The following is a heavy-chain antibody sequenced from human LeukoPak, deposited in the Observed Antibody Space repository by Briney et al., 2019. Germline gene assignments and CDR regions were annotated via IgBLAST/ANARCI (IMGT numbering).Heavy chain of an antibody. CDR1: GGSISSSSYY. CDR3: ATRSSSWNYFDY. D-gene: IGHD6-13*01. CDR2: IYYSGST. J-gene: IGHJ4*02. Sequence: SETLSLTCTVSGGSISSSSYYWGWIRQPPGKGLEWIGSIYYSGSTYYNPSLKSRVTISVDTSKNQFSLKLSSVTAADTAVYYCATRSSSWNYFDYWGQGTLVTVSS. V-gene: IGHV4-39*01.